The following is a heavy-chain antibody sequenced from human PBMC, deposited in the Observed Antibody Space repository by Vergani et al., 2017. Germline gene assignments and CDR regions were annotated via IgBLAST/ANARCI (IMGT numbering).Heavy chain of an antibody. J-gene: IGHJ1*01. CDR1: GYTFTSYG. Sequence: QVQLVQSGAEVKKPGASVKVSCKASGYTFTSYGISWVRQAPGQGLEWMGWISAYNGNTNYAQKFQGRVTMTTDTSTSTAYMEQRSLRADDTAIYYCAGDIAGPAGEYFHHWGQGTLVTVSS. V-gene: IGHV1-18*01. CDR2: ISAYNGNT. CDR3: AGDIAGPAGEYFHH. D-gene: IGHD6-13*01.